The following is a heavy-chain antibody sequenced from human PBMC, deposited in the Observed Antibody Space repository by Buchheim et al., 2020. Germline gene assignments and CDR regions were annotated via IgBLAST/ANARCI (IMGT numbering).Heavy chain of an antibody. CDR3: ARASNSRDYFDS. CDR2: IDGDGSAE. J-gene: IGHJ4*02. CDR1: GFTVSRYW. D-gene: IGHD4-23*01. V-gene: IGHV3-74*01. Sequence: EVQLVESGGGLVQPGQSLRLSCTASGFTVSRYWIHWVRQAPGKGLVWVSRIDGDGSAEDYADSVTGRVTVSRDNAKNTVYLKWNSLRAKDTCVYYCARASNSRDYFDSWGQGTL.